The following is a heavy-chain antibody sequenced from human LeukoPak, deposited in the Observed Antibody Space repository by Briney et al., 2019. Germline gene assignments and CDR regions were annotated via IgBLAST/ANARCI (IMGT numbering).Heavy chain of an antibody. D-gene: IGHD2-8*01. CDR3: AREDCTIGAVCSSLLDH. V-gene: IGHV3-74*01. CDR2: INSDASTI. Sequence: GGSLRLSCAASGLTFSSDWMHWVRHVPGKGLVWVSRINSDASTINYADSVKGRFTISRDNAKNTLYLQMNNLRAEDTAVYYCAREDCTIGAVCSSLLDHWGRGTLVTVSS. J-gene: IGHJ4*02. CDR1: GLTFSSDW.